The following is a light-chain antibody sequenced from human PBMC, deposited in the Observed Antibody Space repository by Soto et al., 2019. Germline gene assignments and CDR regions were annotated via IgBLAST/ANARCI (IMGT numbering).Light chain of an antibody. CDR3: QQFINSPYMYI. J-gene: IGKJ2*01. V-gene: IGKV3-20*01. CDR1: QDVGTNY. CDR2: GAS. Sequence: EIVLTQSPGTLSLSPGEGATLSCRSSQDVGTNYLAWYQQKPSQAPRLLIFGASSRASGVPGRFSGSGSGTDFTLTISRLEPEDSAVYYCQQFINSPYMYIFGQGTKLEI.